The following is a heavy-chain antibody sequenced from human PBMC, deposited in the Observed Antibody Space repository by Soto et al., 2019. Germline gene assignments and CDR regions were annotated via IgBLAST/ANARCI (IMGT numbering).Heavy chain of an antibody. D-gene: IGHD3-3*01. Sequence: RASVKVSCKASGGTFSSYAISWVRQAPGQGLEWMGGIIPIFGTANYAQKFQGRVTITADESTSTAYMELSSLRSEDTAVYYCGRDPDFWVGYLRYHYYYCGMDVWGQGTTVTVSS. CDR2: IIPIFGTA. CDR3: GRDPDFWVGYLRYHYYYCGMDV. J-gene: IGHJ6*02. CDR1: GGTFSSYA. V-gene: IGHV1-69*13.